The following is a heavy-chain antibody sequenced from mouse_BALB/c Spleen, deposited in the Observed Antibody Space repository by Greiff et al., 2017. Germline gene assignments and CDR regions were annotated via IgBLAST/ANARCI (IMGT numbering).Heavy chain of an antibody. D-gene: IGHD1-1*01. V-gene: IGHV1-82*01. Sequence: VQLQQSGPELVKPGASVKISCKASGYAFSSSWMNWVKQRPGQGLEWIGRIYPGDGDTNYNGKFKGKATLTADKSSSTAYMQLSSLTSVDSAVYFCARDLITTRGVDYWGQGTTLTVSS. CDR1: GYAFSSSW. CDR3: ARDLITTRGVDY. CDR2: IYPGDGDT. J-gene: IGHJ2*01.